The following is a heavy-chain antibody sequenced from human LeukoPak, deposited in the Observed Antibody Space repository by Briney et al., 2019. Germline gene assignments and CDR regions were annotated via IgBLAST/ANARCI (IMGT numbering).Heavy chain of an antibody. CDR2: INSDGSTT. J-gene: IGHJ5*02. CDR3: AKSGSSSWSYNWFDP. Sequence: GGSLRLSCAASGFTFSNYWMHWVRQAPGKGLVWVSRINSDGSTTTYADSVKGRFTISRDNSKNTLYLQMNSLRAEDTAVYYCAKSGSSSWSYNWFDPWGQGTLVTVSS. V-gene: IGHV3-74*01. CDR1: GFTFSNYW. D-gene: IGHD6-13*01.